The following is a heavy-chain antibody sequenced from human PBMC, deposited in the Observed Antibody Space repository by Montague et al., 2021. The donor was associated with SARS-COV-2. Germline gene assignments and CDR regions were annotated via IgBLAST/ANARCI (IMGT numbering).Heavy chain of an antibody. CDR1: GFTFDDYA. CDR2: ISSSSSYI. D-gene: IGHD5-12*01. CDR3: ARGPYSGYDLGELDY. V-gene: IGHV3-21*01. Sequence: SLRLSCAASGFTFDDYAMHWVRQAPGKGLEWVSSISSSSSYIYYADSVKGRFTISRDNAKNSLYLQMNSLRAEDTAVYYCARGPYSGYDLGELDYWGQGTLVTVSS. J-gene: IGHJ4*02.